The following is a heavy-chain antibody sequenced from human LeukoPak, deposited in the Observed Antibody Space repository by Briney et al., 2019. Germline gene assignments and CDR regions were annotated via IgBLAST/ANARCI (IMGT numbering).Heavy chain of an antibody. CDR3: TRGGGSCSPSSCFNNYFDY. V-gene: IGHV3-21*01. Sequence: RGSLRLSRAPSGFSFGSYRMNWVRQAPGKGLEGVSSISSSGTYIYYADSVKDRFTISRDNAKNSLCLKMSSLRAEDTAVYYCTRGGGSCSPSSCFNNYFDYWGQGTLVTVSS. J-gene: IGHJ4*02. CDR1: GFSFGSYR. CDR2: ISSSGTYI. D-gene: IGHD2-2*01.